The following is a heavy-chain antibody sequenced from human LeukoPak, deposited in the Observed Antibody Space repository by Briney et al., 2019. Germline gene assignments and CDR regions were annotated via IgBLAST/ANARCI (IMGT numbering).Heavy chain of an antibody. CDR3: ACTRLFNHYYDSSGYYLGDDY. V-gene: IGHV4-59*01. Sequence: SETLSLTCTVSGVSITSYYWSWIRQPPGKGLEWIGYIYYSGSTNYNPSLKSRVTISVDTSKNQFSLKLSSVTAADTAAYYCACTRLFNHYYDSSGYYLGDDYWGQGTLVTVSS. D-gene: IGHD3-22*01. CDR1: GVSITSYY. J-gene: IGHJ4*02. CDR2: IYYSGST.